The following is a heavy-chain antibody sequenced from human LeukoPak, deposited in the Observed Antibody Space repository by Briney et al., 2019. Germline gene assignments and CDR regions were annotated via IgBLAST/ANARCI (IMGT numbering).Heavy chain of an antibody. D-gene: IGHD5-18*01. Sequence: GGSLRLSCVASGFSFNNYAMNWVRQAPGKGLEWVPLIIGSSGSTFYADSVKGRFTISRDKSKNTLYLQMNSLRAEDTAVYYCAKVANGYIEIAYFDYWGQGSLVTVSS. J-gene: IGHJ4*02. CDR1: GFSFNNYA. V-gene: IGHV3-23*01. CDR3: AKVANGYIEIAYFDY. CDR2: IIGSSGST.